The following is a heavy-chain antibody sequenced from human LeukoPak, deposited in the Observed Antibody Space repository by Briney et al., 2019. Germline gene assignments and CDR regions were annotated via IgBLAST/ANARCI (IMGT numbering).Heavy chain of an antibody. V-gene: IGHV1-24*01. D-gene: IGHD3-10*01. J-gene: IGHJ4*02. CDR2: FDPEDGET. Sequence: ALVKVSCKVSGYILTELLMHWVRQAPGKGLEWMGGFDPEDGETIYAQKFQGRVTMTEDTSTDTAYMELSSLRPEDTAVYYCTTWQGSMETMVRDSWGQGTLVTVSS. CDR3: TTWQGSMETMVRDS. CDR1: GYILTELL.